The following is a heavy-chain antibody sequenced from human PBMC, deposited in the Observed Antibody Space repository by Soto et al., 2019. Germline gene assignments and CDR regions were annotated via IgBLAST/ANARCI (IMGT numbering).Heavy chain of an antibody. J-gene: IGHJ6*02. Sequence: ASVKVSCKASGYTFTGYYMHWVRQAPGQGLEWMGWINPNSGGTNYAQKFQGWVTMTRDTSISTAYMELSRLRSDDTAVYYCARDKLYYYYGMDVWGQGTTVTVSS. CDR3: ARDKLYYYYGMDV. CDR1: GYTFTGYY. D-gene: IGHD2-15*01. CDR2: INPNSGGT. V-gene: IGHV1-2*04.